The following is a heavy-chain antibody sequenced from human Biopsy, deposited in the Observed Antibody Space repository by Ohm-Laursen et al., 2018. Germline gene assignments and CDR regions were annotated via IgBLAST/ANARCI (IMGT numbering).Heavy chain of an antibody. D-gene: IGHD3-22*01. J-gene: IGHJ5*02. Sequence: SLRLSCAASGFTLSSYALNWVRQAPGKGLEWVSSISAGSNDIYYTDSVKGRFTISRDNAQNSLYLQMNSLRAEDTAFYYCAVEYYDSSGYYNPKWFNPWGQGTLVTVSS. CDR3: AVEYYDSSGYYNPKWFNP. V-gene: IGHV3-21*01. CDR2: ISAGSNDI. CDR1: GFTLSSYA.